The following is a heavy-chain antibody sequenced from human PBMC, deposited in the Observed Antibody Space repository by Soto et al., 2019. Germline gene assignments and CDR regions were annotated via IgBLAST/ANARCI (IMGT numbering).Heavy chain of an antibody. CDR3: ARLDTAMVTDWFDP. D-gene: IGHD5-18*01. CDR1: GFSVSDNY. CDR2: ISSSSSTI. V-gene: IGHV3-48*02. J-gene: IGHJ5*02. Sequence: VGSLRLSCAASGFSVSDNYMTWVRQAPGKGLEWVSYISSSSSTIYYADSVKGRFTISRDNAKNSLYLQMNSLRDEDTAVYYCARLDTAMVTDWFDPWGQGTLVTVSS.